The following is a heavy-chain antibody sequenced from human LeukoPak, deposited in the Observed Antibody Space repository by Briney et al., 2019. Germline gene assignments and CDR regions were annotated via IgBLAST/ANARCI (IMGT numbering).Heavy chain of an antibody. Sequence: SETLSLTCTVSGGSTSSGDYYWSWIRQPPGKGLEWIGYIYYSGSTYYNPSLKSRVTISVDTSKNQFSLKLSSVTAADTAVYYCARGGGREWELPYNYWGQGTLVTVSS. CDR3: ARGGGREWELPYNY. V-gene: IGHV4-30-4*08. CDR1: GGSTSSGDYY. J-gene: IGHJ4*02. CDR2: IYYSGST. D-gene: IGHD1-26*01.